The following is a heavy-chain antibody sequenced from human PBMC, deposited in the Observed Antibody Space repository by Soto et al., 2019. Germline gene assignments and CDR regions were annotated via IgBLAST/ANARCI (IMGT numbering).Heavy chain of an antibody. CDR1: GFTVSSNY. V-gene: IGHV3-66*01. CDR3: ARDRSGYDPSQFDY. J-gene: IGHJ4*02. D-gene: IGHD5-12*01. CDR2: IYSGGST. Sequence: VQLVESGGGLVQPGGSLRLSCAASGFTVSSNYMSWVRQAPGKGLEWVSVIYSGGSTYYADSVKGRFTISRDNSKNTLYLQMNSLRAEDTAVYYCARDRSGYDPSQFDYWGQGTLVTVSS.